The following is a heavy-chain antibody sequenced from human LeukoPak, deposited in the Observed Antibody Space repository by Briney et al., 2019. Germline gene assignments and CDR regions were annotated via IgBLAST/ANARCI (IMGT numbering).Heavy chain of an antibody. CDR3: VTLVQSANLKEV. V-gene: IGHV3-74*01. Sequence: GGSLRLSCAASGFTFSSYWMHWVRQAPGKGLEWVSRINTYGTSTNYADSVKGRFTISRDNAKNTLFLQLNSLRADDTAVYYCVTLVQSANLKEVWGQGTLVIVSS. D-gene: IGHD1-14*01. CDR2: INTYGTST. CDR1: GFTFSSYW. J-gene: IGHJ1*01.